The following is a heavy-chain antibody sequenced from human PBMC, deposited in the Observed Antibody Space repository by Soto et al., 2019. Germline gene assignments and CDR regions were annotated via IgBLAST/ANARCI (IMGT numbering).Heavy chain of an antibody. Sequence: GESLKISCKGSGYSFNTNWIGWVRQMPGKGLEWMGIIYPSDSDTRYSPSFQGQVAISADKSVSSAYLQWSSLKASDTAMYYCARKGTTGTNDYWGQGTMVTVYS. D-gene: IGHD1-1*01. CDR2: IYPSDSDT. J-gene: IGHJ4*02. CDR1: GYSFNTNW. V-gene: IGHV5-51*01. CDR3: ARKGTTGTNDY.